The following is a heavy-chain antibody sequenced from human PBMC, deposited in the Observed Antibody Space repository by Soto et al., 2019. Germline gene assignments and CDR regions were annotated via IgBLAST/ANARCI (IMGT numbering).Heavy chain of an antibody. V-gene: IGHV3-15*07. CDR1: GFTFSNAW. Sequence: EVQLVESGGGLVKPGGSLRLSCAASGFTFSNAWMNWVRQAPGKGLEWVGRIKSKTDGGTTDYAAPVKGRFTISRDDSTNTLYRQMNSLRTEVTAVYYCTSQKWEDYVGAAFDIWGHGTMVTVSS. D-gene: IGHD1-26*01. J-gene: IGHJ3*02. CDR3: TSQKWEDYVGAAFDI. CDR2: IKSKTDGGTT.